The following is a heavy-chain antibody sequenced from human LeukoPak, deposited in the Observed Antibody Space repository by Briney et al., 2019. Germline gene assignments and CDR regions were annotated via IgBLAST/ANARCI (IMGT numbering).Heavy chain of an antibody. Sequence: PGGSLGLSCAASGFTFSTYAMNWVRQAPGKGLEWVSAISDSGGRTYYADSVRGRFTISRDSSKNTLYLQMNSLRAEDTAVYYCAKRGNYYSFDYWGQGTLVTVSS. J-gene: IGHJ4*02. D-gene: IGHD1-26*01. CDR1: GFTFSTYA. V-gene: IGHV3-23*01. CDR3: AKRGNYYSFDY. CDR2: ISDSGGRT.